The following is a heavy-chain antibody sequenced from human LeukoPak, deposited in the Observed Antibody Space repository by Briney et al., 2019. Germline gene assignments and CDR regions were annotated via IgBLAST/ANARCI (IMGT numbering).Heavy chain of an antibody. CDR2: VNLQGST. J-gene: IGHJ3*02. CDR1: GGSISNTNW. CDR3: ARKYRYCSSTSCFHDAFDI. D-gene: IGHD2-2*01. Sequence: PSETLSLTCGVSGGSISNTNWWTWLRQPPGKGLEWIGEVNLQGSTNYNPSLKSRVAISVDKSENHISLKLTSVTAADTAVYYCARKYRYCSSTSCFHDAFDIWGQGTMVTVSS. V-gene: IGHV4/OR15-8*01.